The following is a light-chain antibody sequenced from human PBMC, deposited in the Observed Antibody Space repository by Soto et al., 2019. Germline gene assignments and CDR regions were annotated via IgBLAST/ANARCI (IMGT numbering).Light chain of an antibody. CDR1: SSDVGGYNY. CDR2: DVS. V-gene: IGLV2-14*01. J-gene: IGLJ1*01. CDR3: SSYTSSSTGV. Sequence: QSALTQPASVSGSPGQSITISCTGTSSDVGGYNYVSWYQQHPGKAPKLMIYDVSNRPSGVSNRFSGSKSGNTASLTISGLQPEDEADYYCSSYTSSSTGVFGTGTKVTVL.